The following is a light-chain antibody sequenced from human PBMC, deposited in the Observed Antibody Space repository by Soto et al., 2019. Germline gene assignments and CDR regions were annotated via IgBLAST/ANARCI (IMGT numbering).Light chain of an antibody. CDR1: QSISNY. CDR3: QQSYRTPRT. Sequence: DIQMTQSPSSLSASVGDRVTITCRASQSISNYLNWYQQKLGKAPKLLIYAASTLQSGVPSRFSGSGSGTDFTLTISSLQPEDFATYYCQQSYRTPRTFGQGTKVEIK. J-gene: IGKJ1*01. V-gene: IGKV1-39*01. CDR2: AAS.